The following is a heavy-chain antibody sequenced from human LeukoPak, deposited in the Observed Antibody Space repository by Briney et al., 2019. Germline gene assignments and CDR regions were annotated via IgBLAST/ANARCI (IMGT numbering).Heavy chain of an antibody. CDR2: INPNSGGT. Sequence: ASVKVSCKASGYTFTGYYMHWVRQAPEQGLEWMRRINPNSGGTNYAQKFQGRDTMTRDTSISTAYMELRSLRSDDTAVYYCARAYQNYGSGSYPLYFDYWGQGTLVTVSS. J-gene: IGHJ4*02. D-gene: IGHD3-10*01. V-gene: IGHV1-2*06. CDR1: GYTFTGYY. CDR3: ARAYQNYGSGSYPLYFDY.